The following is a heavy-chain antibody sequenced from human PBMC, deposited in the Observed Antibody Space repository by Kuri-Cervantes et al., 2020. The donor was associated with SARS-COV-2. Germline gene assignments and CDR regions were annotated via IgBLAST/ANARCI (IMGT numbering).Heavy chain of an antibody. V-gene: IGHV3-23*01. CDR1: GFTFSNAW. CDR2: ISGSGRST. J-gene: IGHJ4*02. CDR3: ASSAPGGGYSYGFDY. D-gene: IGHD5-18*01. Sequence: GESLKISCAGSGFTFSNAWMSWVRQAPGKGLEWVSAISGSGRSTYYADSVKGRFTISRDNSKNTLYLQMNSLRAEDTAVYYCASSAPGGGYSYGFDYWGQGTLVTVSS.